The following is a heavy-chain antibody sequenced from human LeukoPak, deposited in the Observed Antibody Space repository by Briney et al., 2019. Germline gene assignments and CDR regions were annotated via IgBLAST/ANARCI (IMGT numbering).Heavy chain of an antibody. J-gene: IGHJ4*02. Sequence: GGXLRLSCAASGFTFSSYAMSWVRQAPGKGLEWVSAISGSGGSTYYADSVKGRFTISRDNSKNTLYLQMNSLRAEDTAVYYCAKDIAVAGYYFDYWGQGTLVTVSS. V-gene: IGHV3-23*01. CDR2: ISGSGGST. CDR1: GFTFSSYA. D-gene: IGHD6-19*01. CDR3: AKDIAVAGYYFDY.